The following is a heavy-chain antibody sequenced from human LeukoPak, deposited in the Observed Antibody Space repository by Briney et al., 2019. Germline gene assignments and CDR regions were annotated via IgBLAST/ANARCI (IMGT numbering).Heavy chain of an antibody. Sequence: ASVKVSCKASGGTFSSYAISWVRQAPGQGLEWMGRIIPILGIANYAQKFQGRVTITADKSTSTAYMELSSLRSEDTAVYYRARESGGSYSPGYDYWGQGTLVTVSS. D-gene: IGHD1-26*01. CDR2: IIPILGIA. CDR1: GGTFSSYA. J-gene: IGHJ4*02. CDR3: ARESGGSYSPGYDY. V-gene: IGHV1-69*04.